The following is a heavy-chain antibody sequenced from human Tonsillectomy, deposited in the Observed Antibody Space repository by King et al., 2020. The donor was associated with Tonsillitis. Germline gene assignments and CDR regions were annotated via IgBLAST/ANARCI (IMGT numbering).Heavy chain of an antibody. Sequence: EVQLVESGAEVKKPGESLSISCQGSANSFTTYWISWVRQMPGKGLEWMGMIDPHDSHTNYSPSFQGHVTISADKSNSTAYLQWSTLKAADTAMYYCAGSFYDSLTGSPWDYWGQGTLVTVSS. J-gene: IGHJ4*02. V-gene: IGHV5-10-1*03. D-gene: IGHD3-9*01. CDR1: ANSFTTYW. CDR2: IDPHDSHT. CDR3: AGSFYDSLTGSPWDY.